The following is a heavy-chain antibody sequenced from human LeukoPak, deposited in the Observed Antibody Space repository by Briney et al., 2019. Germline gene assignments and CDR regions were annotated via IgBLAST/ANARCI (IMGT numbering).Heavy chain of an antibody. V-gene: IGHV1-46*01. CDR2: INPSVGTS. CDR3: ARDRSGYDVFDY. D-gene: IGHD3-3*01. J-gene: IGHJ4*02. Sequence: ASVKVSCKASGYAFTTYHIHWVRQAPGQGLEWLGIINPSVGTSNYAQTFQGRVAMTRDTSTSTVYIELSSLRSEDTAVYYCARDRSGYDVFDYWGQGTPVTVSS. CDR1: GYAFTTYH.